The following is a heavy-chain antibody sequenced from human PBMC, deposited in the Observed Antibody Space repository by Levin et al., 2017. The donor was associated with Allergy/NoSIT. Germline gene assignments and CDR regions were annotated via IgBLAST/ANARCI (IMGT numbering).Heavy chain of an antibody. CDR3: ARGGRSSSVSDALDI. CDR2: IIPHLGTR. D-gene: IGHD6-6*01. J-gene: IGHJ3*02. Sequence: SVKVSCKASGGTFSTYTMHWVRQAPGQGREWMGRIIPHLGTRNYAQKFQGRITITADKSTSTAYMEVSSLRSEDTAVYYCARGGRSSSVSDALDIWGQGTQVIVSS. V-gene: IGHV1-69*08. CDR1: GGTFSTYT.